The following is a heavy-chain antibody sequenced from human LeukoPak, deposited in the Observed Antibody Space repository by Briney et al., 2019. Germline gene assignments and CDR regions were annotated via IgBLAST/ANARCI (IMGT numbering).Heavy chain of an antibody. J-gene: IGHJ4*02. V-gene: IGHV1-18*01. CDR2: ISAYNGNT. CDR1: GYTFTSYG. Sequence: ASVKVSCKASGYTFTSYGISWVRQAPGQGLEWMRWISAYNGNTNYAQKLQGRVTMTTDTSTSTAYMELRSLRSDDTAVYYCARAYCSSTSCYSGAWYFDYWGQGTLVTVSS. D-gene: IGHD2-2*01. CDR3: ARAYCSSTSCYSGAWYFDY.